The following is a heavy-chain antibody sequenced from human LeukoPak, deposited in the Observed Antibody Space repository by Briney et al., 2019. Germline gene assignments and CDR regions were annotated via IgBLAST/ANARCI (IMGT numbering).Heavy chain of an antibody. CDR2: ISSSGSTI. J-gene: IGHJ6*03. Sequence: PGGSLRLSCAASGFTFSDYYMSWIRQAPGKGLEWVSYISSSGSTIYYADSVKGRFTISRDNAKNSLYLQMNSLRAEDTAVYYCASFLSGAPAYYYYYYMDVWGKGTTVTVSS. V-gene: IGHV3-11*04. CDR1: GFTFSDYY. D-gene: IGHD1-26*01. CDR3: ASFLSGAPAYYYYYYMDV.